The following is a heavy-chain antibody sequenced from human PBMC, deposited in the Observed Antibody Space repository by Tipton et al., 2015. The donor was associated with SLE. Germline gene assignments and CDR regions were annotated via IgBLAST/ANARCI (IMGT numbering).Heavy chain of an antibody. Sequence: TLSLTCAVYGGSFSGYYWSWIRQPPGKGLEWIGEINHSGSTNYNPSLKSRVTISVDTTKNQFSLKLSSVTAADTAVYYCARLSYWGQGTLVTVSS. J-gene: IGHJ4*02. CDR3: ARLSY. V-gene: IGHV4-34*01. CDR2: INHSGST. CDR1: GGSFSGYY.